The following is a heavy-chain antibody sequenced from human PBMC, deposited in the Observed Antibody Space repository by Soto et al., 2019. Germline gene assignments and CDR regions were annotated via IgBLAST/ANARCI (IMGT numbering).Heavy chain of an antibody. Sequence: EVHLLQSGGDFVQPGGSLRLSCAASGFTFSNYAMSWVRQAPGEGLEWVASISGSGTTTYYADSVKGRFTISRDNSKNTLHLQMNSLRVEDTAVYYCAKDEQYSGNPCLFDYWGQGILVTVSS. CDR3: AKDEQYSGNPCLFDY. J-gene: IGHJ4*02. D-gene: IGHD1-26*01. CDR2: ISGSGTTT. CDR1: GFTFSNYA. V-gene: IGHV3-23*01.